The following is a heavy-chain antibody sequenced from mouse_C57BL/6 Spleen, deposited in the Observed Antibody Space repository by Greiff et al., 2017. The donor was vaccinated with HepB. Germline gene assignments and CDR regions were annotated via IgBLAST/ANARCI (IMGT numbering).Heavy chain of an antibody. CDR3: ARSYDYEAY. Sequence: QVQLKQSGAELVRPGTSVKVSCKASGYAFTNYLIEWVKQRPGQGLEWIGVINPGSGGTNYNEKFKGKATLTADKSSSTAYMQLSSLTSEDSAVYFCARSYDYEAYWGQGTLVTVSA. V-gene: IGHV1-54*01. CDR2: INPGSGGT. D-gene: IGHD2-4*01. J-gene: IGHJ3*01. CDR1: GYAFTNYL.